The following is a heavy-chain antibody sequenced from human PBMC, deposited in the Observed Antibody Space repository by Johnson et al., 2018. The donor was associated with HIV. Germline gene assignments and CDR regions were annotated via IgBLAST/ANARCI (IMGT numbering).Heavy chain of an antibody. D-gene: IGHD6-13*01. Sequence: VQLVESGGGLVQPGGSLRLSCAASGFTFDDYGMSWVRQAPGTGLEWVSGINWNGGSTGYADSVKGRFIISRDNAKNSLYLQMNSLRAENTAVYYCARFGLAAAGDGAFDIWGQGTMVTVSS. CDR2: INWNGGST. J-gene: IGHJ3*02. CDR1: GFTFDDYG. V-gene: IGHV3-20*04. CDR3: ARFGLAAAGDGAFDI.